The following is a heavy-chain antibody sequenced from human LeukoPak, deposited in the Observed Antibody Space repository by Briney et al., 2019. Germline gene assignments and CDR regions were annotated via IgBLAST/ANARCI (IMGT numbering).Heavy chain of an antibody. CDR3: AHRGDITMVRGVSPIRGWFDP. CDR2: IYWNDYK. CDR1: GFSLSTSGVG. Sequence: ASGPTLVKPTQTLTLTCTFSGFSLSTSGVGVGWIRQPPGKALEWLAVIYWNDYKRYSPVLKSRLTITKDTSKNQVVLTMTNMDPVDTATYYCAHRGDITMVRGVSPIRGWFDPWGQGTLVTVSS. J-gene: IGHJ5*02. V-gene: IGHV2-5*01. D-gene: IGHD3-10*01.